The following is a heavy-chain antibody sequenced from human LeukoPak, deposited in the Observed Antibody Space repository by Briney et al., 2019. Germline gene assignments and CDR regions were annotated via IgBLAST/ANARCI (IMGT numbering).Heavy chain of an antibody. CDR1: GFTFSSYA. CDR3: VKDRGDLPPYFDN. D-gene: IGHD2-21*02. J-gene: IGHJ4*02. Sequence: GGSLRLSCAASGFTFSSYAMSWVRQAPGKGLEWVSAISGSGGSAYYADSVKGRFTISRDNSKNTLYLQMNSLRAEDTAVYYCVKDRGDLPPYFDNWGQGTLVTVSS. CDR2: ISGSGGSA. V-gene: IGHV3-23*01.